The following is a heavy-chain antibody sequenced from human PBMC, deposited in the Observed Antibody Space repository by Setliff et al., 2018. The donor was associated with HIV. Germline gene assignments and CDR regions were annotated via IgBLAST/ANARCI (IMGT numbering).Heavy chain of an antibody. CDR3: ARDRCNSVSCYLYNWFDP. Sequence: WASVKVSCKTSGYSFSSHPIHWVRQAPGQRPEWMGWIKTGNGDTQYSQKFRDRVTITRDTSADTVYMELNSLRSEDTAVYYCARDRCNSVSCYLYNWFDPWGQGTLVTVSS. V-gene: IGHV1-3*04. J-gene: IGHJ5*02. CDR2: IKTGNGDT. D-gene: IGHD2-2*01. CDR1: GYSFSSHP.